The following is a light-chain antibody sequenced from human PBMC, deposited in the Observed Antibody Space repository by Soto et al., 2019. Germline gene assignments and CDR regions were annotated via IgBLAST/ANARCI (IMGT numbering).Light chain of an antibody. CDR3: NSYTRSSIYA. CDR1: SSDVGGFNY. V-gene: IGLV2-14*03. J-gene: IGLJ1*01. Sequence: QSALTQPASVSGSPGQSITISCTGTSSDVGGFNYVSWYQQHPGKAPKLMIYDVTNRPSGVSYRFSGSKSGNTASLTISGLQAEVEADYYCNSYTRSSIYALGTATKVTDL. CDR2: DVT.